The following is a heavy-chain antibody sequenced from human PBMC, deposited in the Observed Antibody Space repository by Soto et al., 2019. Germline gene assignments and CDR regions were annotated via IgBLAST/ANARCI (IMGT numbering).Heavy chain of an antibody. Sequence: GGSLRLSCAASGFTFSSYSMNWVRQAPGKGLEWVSSISSSSSYIYYADSVKGRFTISRDNAKNSLYLQMNSLRAEDTAVYYCARGRLLWFGELSSFDYWGQGTLVTVSS. J-gene: IGHJ4*02. CDR2: ISSSSSYI. CDR1: GFTFSSYS. V-gene: IGHV3-21*01. D-gene: IGHD3-10*01. CDR3: ARGRLLWFGELSSFDY.